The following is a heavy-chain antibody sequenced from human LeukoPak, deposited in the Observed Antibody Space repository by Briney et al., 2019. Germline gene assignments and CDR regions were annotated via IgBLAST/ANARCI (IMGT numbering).Heavy chain of an antibody. D-gene: IGHD5-12*01. J-gene: IGHJ3*02. V-gene: IGHV4-4*07. Sequence: SKTLSLTCTVSGGSISSYYWSWIRQPAGKGLEWIGRIYTSGSTNYNPSLKSRVTISVDTSKNQFSLKLSSVTAADTAVYYCARSRLRGAFDIWGKGTMVTVSS. CDR2: IYTSGST. CDR1: GGSISSYY. CDR3: ARSRLRGAFDI.